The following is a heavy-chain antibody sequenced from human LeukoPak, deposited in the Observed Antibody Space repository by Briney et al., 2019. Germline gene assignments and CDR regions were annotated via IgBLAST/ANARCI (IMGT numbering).Heavy chain of an antibody. D-gene: IGHD4-23*01. CDR2: ISSSSSYI. CDR1: GFTFSSYS. J-gene: IGHJ4*02. CDR3: AGGGKPFDY. Sequence: GRSLRLSCAASGFTFSSYSMNWVRQAPGKGLEWVSSISSSSSYIYYADSVKGRFTISRDNAKNSLYLQMNSLRAEDTAVYYCAGGGKPFDYWGQGTLVTVSS. V-gene: IGHV3-21*01.